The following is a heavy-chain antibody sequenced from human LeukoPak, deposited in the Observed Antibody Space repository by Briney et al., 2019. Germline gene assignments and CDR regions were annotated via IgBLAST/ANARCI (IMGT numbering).Heavy chain of an antibody. D-gene: IGHD6-13*01. J-gene: IGHJ5*02. Sequence: NTSETLSLTCSVSGGSISSSTYYWGWIRQPPGKGLEWIGTLYYTGSTYYNPSLKSRVTISVDTSKNQFSLKLSSVTAADPAVYYCARHLDPSVAAAFDPWGQGTLVTVSS. CDR3: ARHLDPSVAAAFDP. V-gene: IGHV4-39*01. CDR1: GGSISSSTYY. CDR2: LYYTGST.